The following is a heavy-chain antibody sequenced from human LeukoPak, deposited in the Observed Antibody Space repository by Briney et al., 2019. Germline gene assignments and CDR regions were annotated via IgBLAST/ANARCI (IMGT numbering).Heavy chain of an antibody. J-gene: IGHJ4*02. CDR2: ISYDGSNK. V-gene: IGHV3-30-3*01. D-gene: IGHD5-12*01. CDR3: ARSSGYDAGGTGH. CDR1: GFNFRSYA. Sequence: GWSLRLSCAAPGFNFRSYAMHWVRQAPGKGLEWVALISYDGSNKYHADSVKGRFTISRDSSKSTLYLQMNSLRAEDTAVYYCARSSGYDAGGTGHWGQGTVVTVSS.